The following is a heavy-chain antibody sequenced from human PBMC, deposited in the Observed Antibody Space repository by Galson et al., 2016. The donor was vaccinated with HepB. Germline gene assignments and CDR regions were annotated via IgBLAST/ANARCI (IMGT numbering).Heavy chain of an antibody. D-gene: IGHD2-2*01. CDR1: GFSFSTHW. J-gene: IGHJ4*02. V-gene: IGHV3-7*04. CDR2: INQGGNEL. CDR3: ARDGLPAALDF. Sequence: SLRLSCAASGFSFSTHWISWVRQAPGKGLEWVANINQGGNELYYGDSVKGRFTISRDNAKNSLYLHMNSLRAEDTAVYYCARDGLPAALDFWGQGTLLTVSS.